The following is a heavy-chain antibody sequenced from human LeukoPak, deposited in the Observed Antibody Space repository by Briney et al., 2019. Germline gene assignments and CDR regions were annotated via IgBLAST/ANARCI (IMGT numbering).Heavy chain of an antibody. V-gene: IGHV5-10-1*01. CDR3: ARRGASNNWFDP. Sequence: GESLKISCKGPGYSFTSYWISWVRQMPGKGLEWIGRIDPSDSYTNYSPSFQGHVTISADKSISTAYLQWSSLKASDTAMYYCARRGASNNWFDPWGQGTLVTVSS. D-gene: IGHD3-10*01. CDR2: IDPSDSYT. CDR1: GYSFTSYW. J-gene: IGHJ5*02.